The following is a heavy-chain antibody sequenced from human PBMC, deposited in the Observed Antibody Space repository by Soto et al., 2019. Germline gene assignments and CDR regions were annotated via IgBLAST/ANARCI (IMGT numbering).Heavy chain of an antibody. D-gene: IGHD4-17*01. CDR2: ITNDGRST. V-gene: IGHV3-74*01. J-gene: IGHJ4*02. Sequence: DVQLVESGGGLVQPGESLRLSCAASGFTFSRYWMHWVRQGPGKGLVWVARITNDGRSTGYADSVKGRFTISRDNAKNTLYLQINSLRAEDTAVYYCARDGDGDYPVDYWGQGTLVTVSS. CDR3: ARDGDGDYPVDY. CDR1: GFTFSRYW.